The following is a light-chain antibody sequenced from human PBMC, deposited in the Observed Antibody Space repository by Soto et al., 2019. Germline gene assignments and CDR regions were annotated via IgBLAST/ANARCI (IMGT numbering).Light chain of an antibody. CDR2: KAY. J-gene: IGKJ4*01. V-gene: IGKV1-5*03. CDR3: QQSNSYPLT. Sequence: DIPMTQSPSTLSASVGDRVTITCRASQGISGWLAWYQQKPGKAPNLLIYKAYTLESGVPSRFSGSGSGTEFTITISSLQPDDFATYCCQQSNSYPLTIGGGTKVEIK. CDR1: QGISGW.